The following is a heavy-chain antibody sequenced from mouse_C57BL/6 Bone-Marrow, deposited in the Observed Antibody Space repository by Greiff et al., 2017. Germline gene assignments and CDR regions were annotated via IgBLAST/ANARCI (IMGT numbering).Heavy chain of an antibody. CDR2: IDPSDSYT. CDR1: GYTFTSYW. V-gene: IGHV1-50*01. Sequence: QVQLQQPGAELVKPGASVKLSCKASGYTFTSYWMQWVQQRPGQGLEWIGEIDPSDSYTNYNQKFKGKATLTVDTSSSTAYMQLSSLTSEDSAVYYCAREYSYGAWCAYWGQGTLVTVSA. J-gene: IGHJ3*01. CDR3: AREYSYGAWCAY. D-gene: IGHD3-3*01.